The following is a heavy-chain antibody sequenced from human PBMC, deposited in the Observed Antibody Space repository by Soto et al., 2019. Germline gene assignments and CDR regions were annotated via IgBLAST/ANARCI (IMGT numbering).Heavy chain of an antibody. CDR1: GGSISSGGYY. Sequence: KASETLSLTCTVSGGSISSGGYYWSWIRQHPGKGLEWIGYIYYSGSTYYNPSLKSRVTISVDTSKNQFSLKLSSVTAADTAVYYCARSRGGQLVLDYWGQGTLVTVSS. CDR2: IYYSGST. CDR3: ARSRGGQLVLDY. V-gene: IGHV4-31*03. D-gene: IGHD6-6*01. J-gene: IGHJ4*02.